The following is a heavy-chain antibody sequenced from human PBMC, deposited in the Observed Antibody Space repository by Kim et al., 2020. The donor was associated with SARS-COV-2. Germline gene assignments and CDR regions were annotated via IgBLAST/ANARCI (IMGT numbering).Heavy chain of an antibody. CDR2: ISASSSYI. D-gene: IGHD4-17*01. V-gene: IGHV3-21*01. Sequence: GGSLRLSCAASGFTFSSYSMNWVRQAPGKGLEWVSSISASSSYIDYANSVRGRFSISRDNAKNSLYLQMNSLRAEDSAVYYFAREASVPTYDFYYSVVV. CDR3: AREASVPTYDFYYSVVV. CDR1: GFTFSSYS. J-gene: IGHJ6*03.